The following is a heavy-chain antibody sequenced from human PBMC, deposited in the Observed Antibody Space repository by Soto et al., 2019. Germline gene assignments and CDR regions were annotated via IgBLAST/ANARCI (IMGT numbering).Heavy chain of an antibody. CDR1: GFTLGDYG. J-gene: IGHJ4*01. CDR2: IRSKANGGET. CDR3: ARARDGSNFFLEY. D-gene: IGHD3-3*01. V-gene: IGHV3-49*03. Sequence: GGSLRLSCTPSGFTLGDYGMSWFRQAPGKGLEWVGFIRSKANGGETQYAASVQGRFTISRDESKNIAYLEINSLKTEDTAVYYCARARDGSNFFLEYWGQGNLVTVSS.